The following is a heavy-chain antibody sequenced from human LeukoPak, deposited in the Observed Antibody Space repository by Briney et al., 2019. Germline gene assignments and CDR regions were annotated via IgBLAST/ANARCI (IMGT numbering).Heavy chain of an antibody. CDR2: IGTAGEI. CDR3: ARGVVVATVTPFDY. J-gene: IGHJ4*02. CDR1: GFTFRSYD. V-gene: IGHV3-13*01. Sequence: GGSLRLSCAASGFTFRSYDLHWVRQATGKGLEWVSGIGTAGEIYYPGSVKGRFTISRENAKNALYLQMNSLRAEDTAVYCCARGVVVATVTPFDYWGQGTLVTVSS. D-gene: IGHD5-12*01.